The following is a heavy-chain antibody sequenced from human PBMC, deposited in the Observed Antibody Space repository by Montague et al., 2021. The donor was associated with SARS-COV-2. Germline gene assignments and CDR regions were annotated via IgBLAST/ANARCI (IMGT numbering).Heavy chain of an antibody. CDR3: AIPMVRGFSRTFDI. Sequence: SETLSLTCAVYGGSFSGYYWSWIRQPPGKGLEWIGEINHSGSTNYNPSLKSRVTISVDTSKNQFSLKLSSVTAADTAVCYCAIPMVRGFSRTFDIWGQGTVVTVSS. V-gene: IGHV4-34*01. J-gene: IGHJ3*02. D-gene: IGHD3-10*01. CDR2: INHSGST. CDR1: GGSFSGYY.